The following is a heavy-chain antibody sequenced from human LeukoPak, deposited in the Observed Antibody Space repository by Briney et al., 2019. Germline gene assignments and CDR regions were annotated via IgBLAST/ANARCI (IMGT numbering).Heavy chain of an antibody. CDR1: GGSFSSYY. J-gene: IGHJ6*03. Sequence: SETLSLTCAVYGGSFSSYYWSWIRQPPGKGLEWIGEINHSGSTNYNPSLKSRVTISVDTSKNQFSLKLSSVTAADTAVYYCARGRTYYYGSGNYYMDVWGKGTTVTVSS. V-gene: IGHV4-34*01. CDR2: INHSGST. D-gene: IGHD3-10*01. CDR3: ARGRTYYYGSGNYYMDV.